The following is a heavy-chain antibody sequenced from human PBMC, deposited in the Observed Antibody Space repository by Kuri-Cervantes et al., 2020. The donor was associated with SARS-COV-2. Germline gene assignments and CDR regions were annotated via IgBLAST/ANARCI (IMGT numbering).Heavy chain of an antibody. CDR3: ARGRPVTTLYRTSYFDY. CDR1: GGSFRGYY. J-gene: IGHJ4*02. Sequence: SQTLSLTCAVYGGSFRGYYWSWIRQPPGKGLEWIGEINHSGSTNYNPSLKSRVTISVDTSKNQFSLKLSSVTAADTAVYYCARGRPVTTLYRTSYFDYWGQGTLVTVSS. V-gene: IGHV4-34*01. CDR2: INHSGST. D-gene: IGHD4-17*01.